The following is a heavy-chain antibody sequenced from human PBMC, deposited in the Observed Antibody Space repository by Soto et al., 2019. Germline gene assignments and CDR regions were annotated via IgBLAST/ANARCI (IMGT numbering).Heavy chain of an antibody. CDR3: AKDRGSWDDYYYGMDV. V-gene: IGHV3-66*01. CDR1: GFTVSSNY. CDR2: IYSGGST. Sequence: GGSLRLSCAASGFTVSSNYMSWVRQAPGKGLEWVSFIYSGGSTYYADSVKGRFTISRDNSKNTLYLQMNSLRAEDTAVYYCAKDRGSWDDYYYGMDVWGQGTTVTVSS. J-gene: IGHJ6*02. D-gene: IGHD6-13*01.